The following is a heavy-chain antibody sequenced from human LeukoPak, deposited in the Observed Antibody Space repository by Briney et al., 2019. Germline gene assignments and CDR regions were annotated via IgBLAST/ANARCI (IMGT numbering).Heavy chain of an antibody. D-gene: IGHD3-16*01. V-gene: IGHV3-9*01. J-gene: IGHJ6*02. Sequence: PGRSLRLSCAASGFTFDDYAMHWVRQAPGKGLEWVSGISWNSGSIGYADSVKGRFTISRDNAKNSLYLQMNSLRAEDTALYYCAKAPVWGSYYYGMDVWGQGTTVTVSS. CDR1: GFTFDDYA. CDR2: ISWNSGSI. CDR3: AKAPVWGSYYYGMDV.